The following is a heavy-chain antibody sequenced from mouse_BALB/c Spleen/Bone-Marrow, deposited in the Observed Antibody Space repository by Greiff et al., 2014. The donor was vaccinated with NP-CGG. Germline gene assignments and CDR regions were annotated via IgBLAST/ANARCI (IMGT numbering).Heavy chain of an antibody. J-gene: IGHJ4*01. CDR2: IYPGNVNT. CDR1: GYTFTSYY. CDR3: ARGGWSRDAMGC. V-gene: IGHV1S56*01. D-gene: IGHD2-2*01. Sequence: QVQLQQSGPELVKPGASVRISCKASGYTFTSYYIHWVKQRPGQGLEWIGWIYPGNVNTKYNEKFKGKATLTADKSSSTAYMQLSSLTSEDSAVYFCARGGWSRDAMGCWGQGTSVTVSS.